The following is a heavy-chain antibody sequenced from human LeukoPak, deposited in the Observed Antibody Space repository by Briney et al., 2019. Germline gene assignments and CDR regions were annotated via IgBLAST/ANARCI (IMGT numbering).Heavy chain of an antibody. CDR1: GFTFRSYA. J-gene: IGHJ4*02. CDR3: VRGGKNGLFPYLFEF. CDR2: ISDDGRNK. D-gene: IGHD3-22*01. V-gene: IGHV3-30*04. Sequence: GGSLRLSCAASGFTFRSYAIHWVRQAPGKGLEWVTIISDDGRNKYYADSVKGRFTISRDNSKNTLYLQMNSLRAEGTAIYYYVRGGKNGLFPYLFEFWGEGKRVIVSA.